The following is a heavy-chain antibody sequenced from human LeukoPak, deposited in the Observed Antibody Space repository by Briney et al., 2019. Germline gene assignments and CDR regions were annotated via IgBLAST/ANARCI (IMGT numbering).Heavy chain of an antibody. CDR1: GFTFSSYA. CDR2: ISNSGGST. J-gene: IGHJ2*01. D-gene: IGHD1-26*01. CDR3: AKDPAVVGTRGWYFDL. V-gene: IGHV3-23*01. Sequence: GGSLRLSCAASGFTFSSYAMSWVRQAPGKGLEWVSVISNSGGSTFYADSVKGRFTISRDNSKNTLYLQMNSLRAEDTAIYYCAKDPAVVGTRGWYFDLWGRGTLVTVSS.